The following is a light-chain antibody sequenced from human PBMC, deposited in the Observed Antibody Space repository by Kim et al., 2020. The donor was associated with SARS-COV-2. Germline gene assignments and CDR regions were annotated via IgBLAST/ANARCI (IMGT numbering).Light chain of an antibody. CDR1: QSVNNNY. V-gene: IGKV3-20*01. CDR2: GAS. J-gene: IGKJ4*01. CDR3: QHYGASPLT. Sequence: SPGERATVSCRASQSVNNNYLAWYQQKPGQAPRLLIYGASSRATGIPDRFSRSGSETDFILTISRLDPEDFAVYYCQHYGASPLTFGGGTKVDIK.